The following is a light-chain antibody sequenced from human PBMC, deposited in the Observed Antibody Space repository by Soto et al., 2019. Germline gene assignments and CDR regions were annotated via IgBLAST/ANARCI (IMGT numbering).Light chain of an antibody. CDR3: QQYNNWPFS. J-gene: IGKJ5*01. V-gene: IGKV3-15*01. CDR1: QGVTTN. Sequence: ILMTQSPALLSFSPGERAPLSCRAGQGVTTNFAWYQQKSGQSPRLLIYDVSIRATGVPARFSGTGSETDFTLTISGLQSEDSAIYFCQQYNNWPFSFGQGTRLEIK. CDR2: DVS.